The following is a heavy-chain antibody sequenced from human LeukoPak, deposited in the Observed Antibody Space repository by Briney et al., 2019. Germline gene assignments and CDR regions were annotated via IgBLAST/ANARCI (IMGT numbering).Heavy chain of an antibody. CDR1: GFTFSDYW. CDR2: IRYDGSNK. V-gene: IGHV3-30*02. J-gene: IGHJ6*03. Sequence: PGGSLRLSCAASGFTFSDYWMHWVRQAPGKGLEWVAFIRYDGSNKYYADSVKGRFTISRDNSKNTLYLQMNSLRAEDTAVYYCAKDSGVVVVPAQDYYYMDVWGKGTTVTVSS. CDR3: AKDSGVVVVPAQDYYYMDV. D-gene: IGHD2-2*01.